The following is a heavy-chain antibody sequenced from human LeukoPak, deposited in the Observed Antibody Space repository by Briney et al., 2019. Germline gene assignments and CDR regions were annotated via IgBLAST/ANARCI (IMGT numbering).Heavy chain of an antibody. J-gene: IGHJ4*02. CDR3: AREGRQDYVYFDC. CDR1: GDSISSYY. Sequence: SETLSLTCTVSGDSISSYYWSWIRQPPGNGLEWMGYINYSRNTNYNPSLKSRVTISVDTSKNQFSLRLTSVTAADTAVYYCAREGRQDYVYFDCWGQGTLVTVSS. V-gene: IGHV4-59*01. D-gene: IGHD4-17*01. CDR2: INYSRNT.